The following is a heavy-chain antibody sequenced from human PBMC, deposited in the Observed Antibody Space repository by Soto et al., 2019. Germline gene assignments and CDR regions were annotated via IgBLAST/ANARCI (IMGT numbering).Heavy chain of an antibody. J-gene: IGHJ6*02. CDR1: GGTFSSYA. D-gene: IGHD2-15*01. Sequence: QVQLVQSGAEVKKPGSSVKVSCKAPGGTFSSYAISWVRQAPGQGLEWMGGIIPIFGTAKYAQKFQGRVTITADDSTSTGYMELSSLRSQVTAVHYCARTQGGSSSLDIYYYYYYGMDVWGQGTKVTVSS. CDR3: ARTQGGSSSLDIYYYYYYGMDV. CDR2: IIPIFGTA. V-gene: IGHV1-69*19.